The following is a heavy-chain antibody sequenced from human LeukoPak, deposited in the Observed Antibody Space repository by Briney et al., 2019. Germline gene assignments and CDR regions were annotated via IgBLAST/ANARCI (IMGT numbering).Heavy chain of an antibody. D-gene: IGHD4-17*01. J-gene: IGHJ4*02. Sequence: GASVKVSCXASGGTFSIYAISWVRQARGQGLEWMAGIIPIFGTANYAQKFQGRVTITTDESTSTAYMELSSLRSEDTAVYCCARDTTAGPYGETLNWGQGTLVTVSS. CDR2: IIPIFGTA. CDR3: ARDTTAGPYGETLN. V-gene: IGHV1-69*05. CDR1: GGTFSIYA.